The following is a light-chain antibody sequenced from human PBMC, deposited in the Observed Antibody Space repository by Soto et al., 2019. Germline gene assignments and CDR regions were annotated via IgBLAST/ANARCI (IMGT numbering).Light chain of an antibody. Sequence: QSALTQPPSVSAAPGQKVTISCSGSSPNIGNSYVSWYQQLPGTAPKLLIYDNNKRPSGIPDRFSGSKSGTSATLGITGLQTGDEADYYCGTWDSSLSTVVFGGGTKLTVL. CDR1: SPNIGNSY. CDR3: GTWDSSLSTVV. J-gene: IGLJ2*01. V-gene: IGLV1-51*01. CDR2: DNN.